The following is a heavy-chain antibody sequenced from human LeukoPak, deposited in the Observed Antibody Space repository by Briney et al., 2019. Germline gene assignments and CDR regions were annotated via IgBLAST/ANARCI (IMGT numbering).Heavy chain of an antibody. J-gene: IGHJ4*02. D-gene: IGHD6-25*01. Sequence: SETLSLTCAVYGGSFSGYYWSWIRHPPGKGLEWIGEINHSGSTNYNPSLKSRVTISVDTSKNQFSLKLSSVTAADTAVYYCASLAAGGVDYWGQGTLVTVSS. CDR1: GGSFSGYY. V-gene: IGHV4-34*01. CDR2: INHSGST. CDR3: ASLAAGGVDY.